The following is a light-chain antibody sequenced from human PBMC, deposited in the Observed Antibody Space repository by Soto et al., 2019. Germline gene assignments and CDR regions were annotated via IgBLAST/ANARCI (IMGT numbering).Light chain of an antibody. CDR2: DAS. Sequence: EIPLTQSPATLSLSPGERATLSCRASESVTTDSVWYQKKPSQGPRLLIYDASKRATCITARFSGSGSGTDFTLTISSLEPEDFAVYYCQQSSKWPPTFGGWTKVEIK. V-gene: IGKV3-11*01. CDR1: ESVTTD. J-gene: IGKJ4*01. CDR3: QQSSKWPPT.